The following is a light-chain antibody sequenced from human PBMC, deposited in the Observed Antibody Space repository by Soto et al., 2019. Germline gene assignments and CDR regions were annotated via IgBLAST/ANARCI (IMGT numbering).Light chain of an antibody. V-gene: IGLV2-14*01. J-gene: IGLJ1*01. CDR1: SSDVGDYNY. CDR3: SSYTSSSTYV. Sequence: SALTQPASVSGSPGQSITISCTGTSSDVGDYNYVSWYQQHPGKAPKLFIYEVSLRPSWVSNRFSGSKSGNTASLTISGLLAEDEADYYCSSYTSSSTYVFGTGTKVTVL. CDR2: EVS.